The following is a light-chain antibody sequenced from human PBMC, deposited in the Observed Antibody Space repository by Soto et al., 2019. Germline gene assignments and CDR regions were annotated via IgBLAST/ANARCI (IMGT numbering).Light chain of an antibody. CDR1: QGVNSY. J-gene: IGKJ3*01. CDR3: QQFNSYPLLFT. V-gene: IGKV1-9*01. Sequence: DIQLTQSPSFLSASVGDRVTITCRASQGVNSYLAWYQQTPGKAPKLLTYATSTLQTGVPSRFSGSGSGTEFTLTISSLQPEDFATYYCQQFNSYPLLFTFGPGTRVEIK. CDR2: ATS.